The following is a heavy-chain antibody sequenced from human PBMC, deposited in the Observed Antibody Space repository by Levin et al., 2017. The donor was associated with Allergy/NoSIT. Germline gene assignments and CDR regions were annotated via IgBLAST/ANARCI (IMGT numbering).Heavy chain of an antibody. J-gene: IGHJ5*02. CDR3: AGAREYNWFDP. CDR1: GGSISSYY. CDR2: IYYSGST. V-gene: IGHV4-59*01. Sequence: GSLRLSCTVSGGSISSYYWSWIRQPPGKGLEWIGYIYYSGSTNYNPSLKSRVTISVDTSKNQFSLKLSSVTAADTAVYYCAGAREYNWFDPWGQGTLVTVSS.